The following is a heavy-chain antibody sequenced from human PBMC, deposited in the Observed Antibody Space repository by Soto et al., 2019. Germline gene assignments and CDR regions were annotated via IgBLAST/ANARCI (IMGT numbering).Heavy chain of an antibody. CDR1: GFTFSSYG. J-gene: IGHJ4*02. D-gene: IGHD3-10*01. CDR2: ISYDGSNK. V-gene: IGHV3-30*18. CDR3: AKDIVRGVTVTDY. Sequence: GGSLRLSCAASGFTFSSYGMHWVRQASGKGLEWVAVISYDGSNKYYADSVKGRFTISRDNSKNTLYLQMNSLRAEDTAVYYCAKDIVRGVTVTDYWGQGTLVTVSS.